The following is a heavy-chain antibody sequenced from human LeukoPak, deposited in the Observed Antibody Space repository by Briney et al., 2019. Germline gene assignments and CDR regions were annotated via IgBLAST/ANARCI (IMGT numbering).Heavy chain of an antibody. CDR2: ISSSSSYI. J-gene: IGHJ5*02. D-gene: IGHD6-13*01. Sequence: GGSLRLSCAASGFTFSSYSMNWVRQAPGKGLEWVSSISSSSSYIYYADSVKGRFPISRDNAKNSLYLQMNSLRAEDTAVYYCARRGTTGIAAAGGYWFDPWGQGTLVTVSS. V-gene: IGHV3-21*01. CDR3: ARRGTTGIAAAGGYWFDP. CDR1: GFTFSSYS.